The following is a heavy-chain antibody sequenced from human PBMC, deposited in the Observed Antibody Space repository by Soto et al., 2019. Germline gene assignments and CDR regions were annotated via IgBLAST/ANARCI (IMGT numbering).Heavy chain of an antibody. CDR1: GDSISSGDYY. J-gene: IGHJ6*02. CDR3: ARPARFLEWSHLTPDGVDV. V-gene: IGHV4-30-4*02. D-gene: IGHD3-3*01. Sequence: PSETLSLTCTVAGDSISSGDYYWSWIRQPPGKGLEWIGYIYYSGTTYYNPSLKSRVTISVDTSKNQFSLKLSSVTVADTAVYYCARPARFLEWSHLTPDGVDVWGQGTTVTVSS. CDR2: IYYSGTT.